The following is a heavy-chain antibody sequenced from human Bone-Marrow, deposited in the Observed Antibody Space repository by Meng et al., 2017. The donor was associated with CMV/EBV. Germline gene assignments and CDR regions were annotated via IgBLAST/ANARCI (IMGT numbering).Heavy chain of an antibody. V-gene: IGHV1-18*01. D-gene: IGHD3-10*01. Sequence: ASVKVSCKASGYTFTSYGISWVRQAPGQGLEWMGCISAYNGNTNYAQKLQGRVTMTTDTSTSTAYTELRSLRSDDTAVYYCARDFYGSGSYLPHFDYWGQGTLVTVSS. CDR3: ARDFYGSGSYLPHFDY. J-gene: IGHJ4*02. CDR1: GYTFTSYG. CDR2: ISAYNGNT.